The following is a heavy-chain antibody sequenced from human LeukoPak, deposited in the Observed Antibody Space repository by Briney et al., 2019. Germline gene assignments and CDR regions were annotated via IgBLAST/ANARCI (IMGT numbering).Heavy chain of an antibody. CDR2: IYYSGST. J-gene: IGHJ4*02. V-gene: IGHV4-59*08. D-gene: IGHD4-17*01. CDR3: ARHGPERSTVTEFDY. Sequence: PSETLSLTCTVSGGSISSYYWSWIRQPPGKGLEWIGYIYYSGSTNYNPSLKSRVTISVDTSKNQFSLKLSSVTAADTAVYYCARHGPERSTVTEFDYWGQGTLVTVSS. CDR1: GGSISSYY.